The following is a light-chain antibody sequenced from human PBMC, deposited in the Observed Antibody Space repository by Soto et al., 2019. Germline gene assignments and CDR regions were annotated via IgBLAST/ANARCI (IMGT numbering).Light chain of an antibody. J-gene: IGKJ1*01. Sequence: EIVMTQSPATLSVSPGERATLSCRASQSVSTNLAWYQQRPDQAPRLLIFGASTRATGIPARFSGSGSGTEFTLTISSLQSEDFAVYFCQQYNIWPPMTFGQGTKVDIK. CDR1: QSVSTN. CDR3: QQYNIWPPMT. CDR2: GAS. V-gene: IGKV3-15*01.